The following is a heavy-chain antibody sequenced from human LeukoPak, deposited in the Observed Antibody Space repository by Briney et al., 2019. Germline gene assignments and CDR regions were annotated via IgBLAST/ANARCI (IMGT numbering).Heavy chain of an antibody. J-gene: IGHJ4*02. CDR2: ISSSSSYI. Sequence: GGSLRLSCAASGFAFSSYGMHWVRQAPGKGLEWVSSISSSSSYIYYADSVKGRFTISRDNAKNSLYLQMNSLRAEDTAVYYCAGGTLPEEPYYFDYWGQGTLVTVSS. CDR3: AGGTLPEEPYYFDY. V-gene: IGHV3-21*01. D-gene: IGHD1-14*01. CDR1: GFAFSSYG.